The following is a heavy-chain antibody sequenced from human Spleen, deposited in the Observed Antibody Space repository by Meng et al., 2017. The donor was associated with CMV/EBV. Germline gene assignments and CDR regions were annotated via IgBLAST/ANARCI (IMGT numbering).Heavy chain of an antibody. V-gene: IGHV4-4*07. Sequence: QVQLQESGPGLVNPSEXLSLTCSVSGDSFSIYYWNWIRQPAGKGLEWIGHIYSGGSTKYNPSLKSRVTMSLDTSKNQFSLNLRSVTAADTAVYYCARGYGEIDSWGQGTLVTVAS. CDR2: IYSGGST. D-gene: IGHD4-17*01. CDR1: GDSFSIYY. J-gene: IGHJ4*02. CDR3: ARGYGEIDS.